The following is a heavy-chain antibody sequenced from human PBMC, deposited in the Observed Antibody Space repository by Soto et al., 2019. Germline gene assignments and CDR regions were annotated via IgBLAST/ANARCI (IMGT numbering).Heavy chain of an antibody. J-gene: IGHJ4*02. V-gene: IGHV4-31*03. D-gene: IGHD6-6*01. CDR1: GGSISSGGYY. CDR2: IYYSGST. Sequence: SQTLYLTCTVSGGSISSGGYYWSWIRHHPGKGLEWIGYIYYSGSTYYNPSLKSRVTISVDTSKNQFSLKLSSVTAVFTVVYFCASQYSTSSPLGWGQGTLVPVSS. CDR3: ASQYSTSSPLG.